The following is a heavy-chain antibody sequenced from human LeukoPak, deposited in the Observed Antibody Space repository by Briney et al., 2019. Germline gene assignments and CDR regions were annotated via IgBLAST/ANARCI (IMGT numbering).Heavy chain of an antibody. CDR1: GGSISIYY. V-gene: IGHV4-4*07. CDR2: IYTSGST. Sequence: SETLSLTCTVSGGSISIYYWNWIRQPAGKGLEWIGRIYTSGSTNYNPSLKSRVTISVDTSKNQFSLKLSSVTAADTAVYYCAREPHEGPYYYDSSGFDYWGQGTLVTVSS. D-gene: IGHD3-22*01. J-gene: IGHJ4*02. CDR3: AREPHEGPYYYDSSGFDY.